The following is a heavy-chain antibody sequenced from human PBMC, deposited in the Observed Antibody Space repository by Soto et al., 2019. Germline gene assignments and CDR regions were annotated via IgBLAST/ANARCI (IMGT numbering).Heavy chain of an antibody. D-gene: IGHD3-10*01. V-gene: IGHV3-48*01. CDR1: GLTFSSYS. Sequence: EVQLVESGGGLVQRGGSLRLSCAASGLTFSSYSMNWVRQAPGKRLEWVSYISSSSSTIYYADSVKGRFTISRDNAKNALYLQMNCLRAEDTAGYYCAFGEESRYYYYGMDVWGQGTTVPVSS. CDR2: ISSSSSTI. CDR3: AFGEESRYYYYGMDV. J-gene: IGHJ6*02.